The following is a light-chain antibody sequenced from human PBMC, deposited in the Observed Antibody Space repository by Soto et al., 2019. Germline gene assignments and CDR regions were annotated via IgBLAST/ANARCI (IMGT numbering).Light chain of an antibody. CDR3: QQRNSWYT. CDR2: DAS. Sequence: EIVLTQSPATQSLSPGERATLSCRASQSVRSYLAWYQQKPGQAPRLLIYDASNRATGVPARFSGSGSGTDFTLTISSVEPEDFAVYYCQQRNSWYTFGQGTRLEIK. J-gene: IGKJ2*01. CDR1: QSVRSY. V-gene: IGKV3-11*01.